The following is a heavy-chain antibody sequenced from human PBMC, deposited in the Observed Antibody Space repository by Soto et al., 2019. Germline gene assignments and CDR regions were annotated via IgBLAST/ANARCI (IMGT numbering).Heavy chain of an antibody. V-gene: IGHV4-39*01. Sequence: PSETLSLTCTVSGGSISSSSYYWGWIRQPPGKGLEWIGSIYYSGSTYYNPSLKSRVTISVDTSKNQFSLKLSSVTAADTAVYYCARLRYYGSGSSESPYYYYGMDVWGQGTTVTVSS. CDR2: IYYSGST. D-gene: IGHD3-10*01. CDR1: GGSISSSSYY. J-gene: IGHJ6*02. CDR3: ARLRYYGSGSSESPYYYYGMDV.